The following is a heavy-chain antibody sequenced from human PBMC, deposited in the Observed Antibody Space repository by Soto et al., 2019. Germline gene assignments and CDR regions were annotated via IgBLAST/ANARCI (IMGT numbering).Heavy chain of an antibody. D-gene: IGHD3-22*01. Sequence: QVQLVQSGAEVKKPGSSVKVSCKASGGTFSSYAISWVRQAPGQGLEWMGGIIPIFGTANYAQKFQGRVTIPGGESTGTAYRGLGSVGSEDTAVYCWAGEAVYYDSSGYTNGFAPGGEEPLVTVPS. CDR2: IIPIFGTA. V-gene: IGHV1-69*01. J-gene: IGHJ5*02. CDR1: GGTFSSYA. CDR3: AGEAVYYDSSGYTNGFAP.